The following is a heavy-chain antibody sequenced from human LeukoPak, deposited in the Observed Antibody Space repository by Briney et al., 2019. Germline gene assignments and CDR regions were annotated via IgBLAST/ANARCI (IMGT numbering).Heavy chain of an antibody. CDR3: ARVPEPGWFDP. CDR1: GGSISSGGLY. D-gene: IGHD1-14*01. Sequence: PSQTLSLTCTVSGGSISSGGLYWSWIRQLPGKGLDWIRFIYYSGSTYYNPSLKSRVTISIDTSKNQFSLNLYSVTVADTAVYYCARVPEPGWFDPWGQGTLVTVSS. CDR2: IYYSGST. V-gene: IGHV4-31*03. J-gene: IGHJ5*02.